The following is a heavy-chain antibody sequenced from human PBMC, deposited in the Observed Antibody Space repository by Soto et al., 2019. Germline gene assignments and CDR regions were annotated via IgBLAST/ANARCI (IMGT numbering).Heavy chain of an antibody. Sequence: QVQVVESGGGLVQPGRSLRLSCAASGFTFSSFGMNWVRQAPGKGLEWVALIWYDGSEKSYGDSVKGRFTISRDNSRNTVYLHINSLRADETAVYYCARNASYYSLWSGYYPSRNGMDVWGQGTTVTVSS. CDR1: GFTFSSFG. D-gene: IGHD3-3*01. CDR2: IWYDGSEK. J-gene: IGHJ6*02. CDR3: ARNASYYSLWSGYYPSRNGMDV. V-gene: IGHV3-33*01.